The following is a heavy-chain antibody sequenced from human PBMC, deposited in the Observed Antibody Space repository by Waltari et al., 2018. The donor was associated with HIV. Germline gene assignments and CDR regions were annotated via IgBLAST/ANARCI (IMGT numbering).Heavy chain of an antibody. J-gene: IGHJ6*02. CDR3: ARNSSGKGNRYFYYGLDV. Sequence: QVHLVQSGPEVKRPGASVKNSCKAYGYNFINFDVNWVRQAAGQGPEWLGWMNPNSGNTASPYIFEERVTMTRDVSTDTAYLEMSGLTPEDTAIYYCARNSSGKGNRYFYYGLDVWGQGTPVTV. CDR2: MNPNSGNT. CDR1: GYNFINFD. V-gene: IGHV1-8*02. D-gene: IGHD3-22*01.